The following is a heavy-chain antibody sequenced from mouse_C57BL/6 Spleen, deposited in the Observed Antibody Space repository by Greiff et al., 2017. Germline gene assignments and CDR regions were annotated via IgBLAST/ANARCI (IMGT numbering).Heavy chain of an antibody. CDR2: ISYDGSN. Sequence: EVQLQQSGPGLVKPSQSLSLTCSVTGYSITSGYYWNWIRQFPGNKLEWMGYISYDGSNNYNPSLKNRISITRDTSKNQFFLKLNSVTTEDTATYYCAIGSSYGFAYWGQGTLVTVSA. V-gene: IGHV3-6*01. D-gene: IGHD1-1*01. CDR3: AIGSSYGFAY. J-gene: IGHJ3*01. CDR1: GYSITSGYY.